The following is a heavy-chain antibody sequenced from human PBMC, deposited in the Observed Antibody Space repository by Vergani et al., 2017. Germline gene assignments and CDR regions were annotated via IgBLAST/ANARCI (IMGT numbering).Heavy chain of an antibody. V-gene: IGHV3-30*02. Sequence: QVQLVESGGGVVQRGGSLRLSCATSGFTLSNYDMQWIRQGPGKGLEFVAFIQFDGTNQYYADSVKGRFTLYRDFSKNTLYLQINSLRNDDTATYYCAKHFRGWGIDYWGQGTQVIVSS. CDR2: IQFDGTNQ. CDR1: GFTLSNYD. J-gene: IGHJ4*02. D-gene: IGHD3-16*01. CDR3: AKHFRGWGIDY.